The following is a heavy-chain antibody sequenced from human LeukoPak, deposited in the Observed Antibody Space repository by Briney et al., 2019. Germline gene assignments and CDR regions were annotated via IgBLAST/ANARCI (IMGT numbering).Heavy chain of an antibody. V-gene: IGHV3-53*01. Sequence: GGSLTLSCAASGFTVSSNYMSWVRQAPGKGLEWVSVIYSGGSTYYADSVKGRFTISRDNSKNTLYLQMNSLRAEDTAVYYCARGYYDSSGYYAYYFDYWGKGTLVTVSS. CDR2: IYSGGST. J-gene: IGHJ4*02. CDR3: ARGYYDSSGYYAYYFDY. D-gene: IGHD3-22*01. CDR1: GFTVSSNY.